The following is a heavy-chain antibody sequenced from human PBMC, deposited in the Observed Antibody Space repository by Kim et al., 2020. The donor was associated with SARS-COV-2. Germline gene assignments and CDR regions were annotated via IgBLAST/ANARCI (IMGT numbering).Heavy chain of an antibody. J-gene: IGHJ3*02. V-gene: IGHV7-4-1*02. CDR3: ARVYGSSSWLDDVFDI. CDR1: GYTFTSYA. Sequence: ASVKVSCKASGYTFTSYAMNWVRQAPGQGLEWMGWINTNTGNPTYAQGFTGRFVFTMDTSVSTAYLQISSLRAEDTAVYYCARVYGSSSWLDDVFDIWGQGTRVTVSS. CDR2: INTNTGNP. D-gene: IGHD6-13*01.